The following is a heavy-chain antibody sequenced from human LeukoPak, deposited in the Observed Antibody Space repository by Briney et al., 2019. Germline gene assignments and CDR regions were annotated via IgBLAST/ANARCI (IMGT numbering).Heavy chain of an antibody. CDR1: GFTFSTYA. D-gene: IGHD1-26*01. V-gene: IGHV3-23*01. J-gene: IGHJ4*02. CDR3: ARDSGSYLRPTDY. CDR2: LTGNGGSA. Sequence: GGSLRLSCAASGFTFSTYAMTWVRQAPGKGLEWVSSLTGNGGSAYYADSVKGRFTISRDNSKNTLYLQMNSLRAEDTAVYHCARDSGSYLRPTDYWGQGTLVTVSS.